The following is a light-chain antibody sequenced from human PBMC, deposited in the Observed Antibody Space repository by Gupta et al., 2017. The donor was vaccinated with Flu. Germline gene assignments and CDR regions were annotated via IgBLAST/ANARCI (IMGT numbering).Light chain of an antibody. CDR3: QSADSSGTYPYS. J-gene: IGLJ2*01. CDR1: ALPKQY. V-gene: IGLV3-25*02. CDR2: KDS. Sequence: SYELTQPPSVSVSPGQTARITCPGDALPKQYAYRYQQKPGQAPVLVIYKDSERPSGIPERFSGSSSGTTVTLTISGVQAEDEADYYCQSADSSGTYPYSFGGGTKLTVL.